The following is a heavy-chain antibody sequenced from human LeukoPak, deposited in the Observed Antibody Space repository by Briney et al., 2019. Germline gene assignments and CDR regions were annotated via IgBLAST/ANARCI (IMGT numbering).Heavy chain of an antibody. D-gene: IGHD3-10*01. J-gene: IGHJ1*01. CDR1: LGSITFGRYY. CDR3: ARARVIPASFGG. Sequence: SGSLSVTCIVSLGSITFGRYYGTWVRQPAGEGLEWIGRIYTSGRTFYNTSLKSRVTISMETSMNQFSLRLHSVTAADKDVDYCARARVIPASFGGWGKGALVTV. CDR2: IYTSGRT. V-gene: IGHV4-61*02.